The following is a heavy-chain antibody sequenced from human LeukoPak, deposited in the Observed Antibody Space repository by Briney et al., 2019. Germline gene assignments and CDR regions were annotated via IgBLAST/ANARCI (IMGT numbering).Heavy chain of an antibody. Sequence: GGSLRLSCAASGFTFTSYWMHWVRQAPGKGLVWLSRINSDGTITSYADSLEGRFTISRDNAKNTVYLQMNSLRAEDTAVYYCARPGVGFDYWGQGALVTASS. J-gene: IGHJ4*02. CDR3: ARPGVGFDY. V-gene: IGHV3-74*01. CDR1: GFTFTSYW. CDR2: INSDGTIT.